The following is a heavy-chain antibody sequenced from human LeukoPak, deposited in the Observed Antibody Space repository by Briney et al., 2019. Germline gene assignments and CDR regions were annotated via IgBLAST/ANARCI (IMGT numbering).Heavy chain of an antibody. CDR3: ARDIVELEGYYYGMDV. D-gene: IGHD1-1*01. Sequence: SVKVSCKASGGTFSSYAISWVRQAPGQGLEWMGRIIPILGIANYAQKFQGRVTITADKSTSTAYMELSSLRAEDTAVYYCARDIVELEGYYYGMDVWGQGTTVTVSS. J-gene: IGHJ6*02. CDR2: IIPILGIA. CDR1: GGTFSSYA. V-gene: IGHV1-69*10.